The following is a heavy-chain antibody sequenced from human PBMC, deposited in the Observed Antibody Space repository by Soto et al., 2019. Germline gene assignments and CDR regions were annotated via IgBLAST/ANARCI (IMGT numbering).Heavy chain of an antibody. CDR3: ATSTTVVPRTFDY. J-gene: IGHJ4*02. D-gene: IGHD4-17*01. V-gene: IGHV3-23*01. Sequence: PGGSLRLSCAASGFTFSSYAMSWVRQAPGKGLEWVSAISGSGGSTYYADSVKGRITISRDNSKNTLYLQMNSLRAEDTAVYYCATSTTVVPRTFDYWGQGTLVTVSS. CDR2: ISGSGGST. CDR1: GFTFSSYA.